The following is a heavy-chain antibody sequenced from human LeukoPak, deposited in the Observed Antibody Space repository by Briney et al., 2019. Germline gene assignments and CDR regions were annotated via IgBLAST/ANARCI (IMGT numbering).Heavy chain of an antibody. CDR1: GFTFSNYA. CDR2: ISGSGGST. J-gene: IGHJ4*02. D-gene: IGHD6-19*01. Sequence: GGSLRLSCAASGFTFSNYAMNWVRQAPGKGLEWVSAISGSGGSTYYADSVKGRFTISRDNSKNTLYLQMNSLRAEDTAVYYCAKESGSGWYSFDYWGQGTLVTVSS. CDR3: AKESGSGWYSFDY. V-gene: IGHV3-23*01.